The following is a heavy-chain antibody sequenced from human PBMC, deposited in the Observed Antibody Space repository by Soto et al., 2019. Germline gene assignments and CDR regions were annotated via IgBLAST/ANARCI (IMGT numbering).Heavy chain of an antibody. J-gene: IGHJ6*02. V-gene: IGHV1-69*12. CDR1: GGTFSSYA. Sequence: QVQLVQSGAEVKKPGSSVKVSCKASGGTFSSYAISWVRQAPGQGLEWMGGIIPMFGTADYAQRFQGRVTITADESTIPPYMELSSLRSEDTAVYYCAIHSSSTNYYYYGMDVWGQGTTVTVSS. D-gene: IGHD6-6*01. CDR2: IIPMFGTA. CDR3: AIHSSSTNYYYYGMDV.